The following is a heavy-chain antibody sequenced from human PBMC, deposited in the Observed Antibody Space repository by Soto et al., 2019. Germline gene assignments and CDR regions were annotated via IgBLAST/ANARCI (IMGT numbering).Heavy chain of an antibody. CDR2: ISYDGSNK. D-gene: IGHD3-10*01. J-gene: IGHJ4*02. V-gene: IGHV3-30*18. CDR3: AKDIFRSNYYGSGSYYLGNNYFDY. CDR1: GFTFSSYG. Sequence: PGGSLRLSCAASGFTFSSYGMHWVRQAPGKGLEWVAVISYDGSNKYYADSVKGRFTISRDNSKNTLYLQMNSLRAEDTAVYYCAKDIFRSNYYGSGSYYLGNNYFDYWGQGTLVTVSS.